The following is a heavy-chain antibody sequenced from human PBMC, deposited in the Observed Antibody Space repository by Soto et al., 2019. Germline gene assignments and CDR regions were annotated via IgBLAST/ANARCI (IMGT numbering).Heavy chain of an antibody. D-gene: IGHD2-2*01. CDR1: GFTVSSKY. Sequence: GGSLRLSCAASGFTVSSKYMTWVRQAPGKGLEWVSVIYSGGSTYYADSVKGRFTISRDNSKNTLYLQMNSLRAEDTAVYYCARQSAAAFDYWGQGTLVTVSS. CDR3: ARQSAAAFDY. J-gene: IGHJ4*02. V-gene: IGHV3-66*04. CDR2: IYSGGST.